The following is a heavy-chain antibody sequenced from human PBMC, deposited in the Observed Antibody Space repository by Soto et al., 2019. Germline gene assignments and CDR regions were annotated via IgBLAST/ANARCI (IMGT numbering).Heavy chain of an antibody. J-gene: IGHJ4*02. V-gene: IGHV3-21*01. D-gene: IGHD2-15*01. CDR1: GFTFSSYS. Sequence: GGSLRLSCAASGFTFSSYSMNWVRQAPGKGLEWVSSISSSRSYIYYADSVKGRFTISRDNAKNSLYLQMNSLRAEETAVYYCASIVVAATDYWGQGTLVTVSS. CDR2: ISSSRSYI. CDR3: ASIVVAATDY.